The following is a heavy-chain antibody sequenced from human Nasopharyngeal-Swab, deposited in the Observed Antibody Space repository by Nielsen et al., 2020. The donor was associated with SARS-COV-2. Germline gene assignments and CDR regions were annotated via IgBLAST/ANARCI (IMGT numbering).Heavy chain of an antibody. D-gene: IGHD5-12*01. CDR3: ARDRGYYAFDY. V-gene: IGHV3-7*01. J-gene: IGHJ4*02. CDR1: GLSFSEFW. CDR2: INKDGSEK. Sequence: GESLKISCAASGLSFSEFWMYWVRQAPGEGLEWVASINKDGSEKYYGDSVRGRFTTSRDNAENSLSLQMNSLRGEDTAVYYCARDRGYYAFDYWGQGTLVTVSS.